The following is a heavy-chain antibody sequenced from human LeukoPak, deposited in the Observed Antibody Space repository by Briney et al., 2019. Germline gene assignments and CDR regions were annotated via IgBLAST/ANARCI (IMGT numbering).Heavy chain of an antibody. Sequence: ASVKVSCKASGYTFTSYGISWMRQAPGQGLEWMGWISAYNGNTNYAQKLQGRVTMTTDTSTSTAYMELRSLRSDDTAVYYCARVWDYYGSGSYSGEGAGDYWGQGTLVTVSS. J-gene: IGHJ4*02. V-gene: IGHV1-18*04. D-gene: IGHD3-10*01. CDR1: GYTFTSYG. CDR2: ISAYNGNT. CDR3: ARVWDYYGSGSYSGEGAGDY.